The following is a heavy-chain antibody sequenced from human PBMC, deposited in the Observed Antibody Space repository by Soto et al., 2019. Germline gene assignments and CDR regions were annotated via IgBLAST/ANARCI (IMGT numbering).Heavy chain of an antibody. J-gene: IGHJ2*01. CDR3: ARGYCTVGSCVTCCQGTL. V-gene: IGHV1-18*01. CDR2: ISIEKGNT. D-gene: IGHD2-15*01. Sequence: QVQVVQSGAEVKKPGSSVKVACKASGYSFDTFGMSWVRQAPGQGLEWMGWISIEKGNTNSAQKFQDRVTITTDTSTSTAYMELSSLTSDDTAVYYCARGYCTVGSCVTCCQGTLWGRCTVVTVTS. CDR1: GYSFDTFG.